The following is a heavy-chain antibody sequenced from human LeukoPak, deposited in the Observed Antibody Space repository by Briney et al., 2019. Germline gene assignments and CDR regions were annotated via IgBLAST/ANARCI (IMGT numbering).Heavy chain of an antibody. CDR3: ARDEDYGIFVNIDY. J-gene: IGHJ4*02. D-gene: IGHD4-17*01. CDR1: GYTFNNYG. Sequence: ASVKVSCKASGYTFNNYGISWVRQAPGQGPEWMGWISNYNGNTKYAQKFQGRVTMTTDTSTSTAYMELRSLRSDDTAVYYCARDEDYGIFVNIDYWGQGTLVTVSS. V-gene: IGHV1-18*01. CDR2: ISNYNGNT.